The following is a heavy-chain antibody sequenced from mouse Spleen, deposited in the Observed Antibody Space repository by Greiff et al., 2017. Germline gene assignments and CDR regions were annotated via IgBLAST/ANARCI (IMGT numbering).Heavy chain of an antibody. V-gene: IGHV5-16*01. J-gene: IGHJ4*01. CDR2: INYDGSST. CDR1: GFTFSDYY. D-gene: IGHD1-1*01. CDR3: ARLITTVVADAMDY. Sequence: EVQVVESEGGLVQPGSSMKLSCTASGFTFSDYYMAWVRQVPEKGLEWVANINYDGSSTYYLDSLKSRFIISRDNAKNILYLQMSSLKSEDTATYYCARLITTVVADAMDYWGQGTSVTVSS.